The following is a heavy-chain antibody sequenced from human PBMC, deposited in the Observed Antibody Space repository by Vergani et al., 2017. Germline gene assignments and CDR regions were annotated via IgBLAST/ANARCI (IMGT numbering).Heavy chain of an antibody. J-gene: IGHJ6*03. V-gene: IGHV4-34*01. D-gene: IGHD4-11*01. CDR1: GGSFTSYH. CDR3: AIVNTETNGHFYYYYYMDV. Sequence: QVQLQQWGGGLLKPSETLSLTCVVNGGSFTSYHWTWIRQSPGEGLEWVGDIDHTGRPDYNPSLKSRLTMSVDKSRNQFSLTLNSVTATDTAIYFCAIVNTETNGHFYYYYYMDVWGQGTAVTVS. CDR2: IDHTGRP.